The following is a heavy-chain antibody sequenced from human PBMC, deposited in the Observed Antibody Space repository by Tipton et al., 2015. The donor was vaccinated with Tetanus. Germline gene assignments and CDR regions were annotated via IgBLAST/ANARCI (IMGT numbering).Heavy chain of an antibody. D-gene: IGHD2-21*01. Sequence: LVQSGAEGKKPGASVKVSCKASGDPISHYGLSWVRQAPGQGLEWMGWLKKDSFSNNFMTQSAQNVQDRVTMTSDTATSTDYLELRSLRSEDTALYYCARGRGGAPWYPLDNWGQGTLVTVSS. V-gene: IGHV1-18*01. CDR1: GDPISHYG. CDR3: ARGRGGAPWYPLDN. CDR2: LKKDSFSNNFMT. J-gene: IGHJ4*02.